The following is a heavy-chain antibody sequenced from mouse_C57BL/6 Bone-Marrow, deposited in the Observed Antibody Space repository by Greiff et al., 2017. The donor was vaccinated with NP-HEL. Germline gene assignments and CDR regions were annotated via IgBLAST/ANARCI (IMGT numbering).Heavy chain of an antibody. CDR2: INPGSGGT. CDR3: AREAYYSNFWFAY. D-gene: IGHD2-5*01. V-gene: IGHV1-54*01. CDR1: GYAFTNYL. J-gene: IGHJ3*01. Sequence: VKLQESGAELVRPGTSVEVSCKASGYAFTNYLIEWVKQRPGQGLEWIGVINPGSGGTNYNETFKGKATLAVDKSSSTAYMQLSSLTSEDSAVYFCAREAYYSNFWFAYWGQGTLVTVSA.